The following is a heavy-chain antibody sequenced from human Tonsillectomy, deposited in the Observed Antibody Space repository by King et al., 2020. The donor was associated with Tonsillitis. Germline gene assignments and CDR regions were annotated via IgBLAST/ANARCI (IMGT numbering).Heavy chain of an antibody. CDR1: GFTFSSYA. V-gene: IGHV3-30*18. J-gene: IGHJ4*02. Sequence: VQLVESGGGVVQSGRSLRLSCAASGFTFSSYAMHWVRQAPGKGLEWVAVISYDGSNKYYADSVKGRFTISRDNSKNTMYLQMNSLRGEDTALYYCAKGSNDYNPGDLDYWDQGTLVTVSS. CDR3: AKGSNDYNPGDLDY. D-gene: IGHD4-11*01. CDR2: ISYDGSNK.